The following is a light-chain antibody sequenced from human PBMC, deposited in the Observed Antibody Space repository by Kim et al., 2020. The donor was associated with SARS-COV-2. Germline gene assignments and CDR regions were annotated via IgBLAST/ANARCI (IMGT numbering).Light chain of an antibody. V-gene: IGLV3-1*01. CDR3: QAWDSSTEGYV. J-gene: IGLJ1*01. Sequence: SYELTQPPSVSVSPGQTASITCSGDKVGDKYACWYQQKPGQSPVLVIYQDSKRPSGIPERFSGSNSGNTATLTISGTQAMDEADYYCQAWDSSTEGYVFG. CDR2: QDS. CDR1: KVGDKY.